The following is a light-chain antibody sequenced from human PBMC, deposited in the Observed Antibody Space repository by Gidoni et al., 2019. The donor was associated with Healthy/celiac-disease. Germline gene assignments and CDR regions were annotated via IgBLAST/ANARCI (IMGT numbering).Light chain of an antibody. CDR2: GAS. V-gene: IGKV3-15*01. CDR1: QSVSSN. Sequence: DILMTQSPATLSVSPGERATLSCRASQSVSSNLAWYQQKPGQAPRLLIYGASTRATGIPARFSGSGSGTEFTLTISSLESEDFAVYYCQQYNKWPPYTFGQGTKLEIK. J-gene: IGKJ2*01. CDR3: QQYNKWPPYT.